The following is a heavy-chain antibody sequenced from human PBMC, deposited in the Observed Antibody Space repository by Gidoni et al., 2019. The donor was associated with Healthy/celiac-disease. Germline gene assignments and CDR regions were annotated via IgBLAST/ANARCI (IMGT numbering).Heavy chain of an antibody. CDR3: ARGGRGSWRSGYYYGMDV. J-gene: IGHJ6*02. V-gene: IGHV4-34*01. CDR2: INHSGST. Sequence: QVQLQQWGAGLLKPSETLSLTCAVYGGSFSGYYWSWIRQPPGKGLEWIGEINHSGSTNYNPSLKSRVTISVDTSKNQFSLKLSSVTAADTAVYYCARGGRGSWRSGYYYGMDVWGQGTTVTVSS. D-gene: IGHD1-26*01. CDR1: GGSFSGYY.